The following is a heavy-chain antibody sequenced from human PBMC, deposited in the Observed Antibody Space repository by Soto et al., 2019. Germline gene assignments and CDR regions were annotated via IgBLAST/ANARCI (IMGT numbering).Heavy chain of an antibody. D-gene: IGHD1-1*01. CDR1: GYSFTSYW. V-gene: IGHV5-10-1*03. Sequence: EVQLVQSGAEVKKPGESLRISCKGSGYSFTSYWISWVRQMPGKGLEWMGRIDPSDSYTNYSPSFQGHVTISADKSISTAYLQWSSLKASDTAMYYCARAYDNWNDGNYYYYYGMDVWGQGTTVTVSS. CDR3: ARAYDNWNDGNYYYYYGMDV. J-gene: IGHJ6*02. CDR2: IDPSDSYT.